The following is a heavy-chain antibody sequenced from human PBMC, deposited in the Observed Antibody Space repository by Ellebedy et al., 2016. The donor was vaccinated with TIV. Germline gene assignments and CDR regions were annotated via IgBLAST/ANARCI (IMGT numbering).Heavy chain of an antibody. D-gene: IGHD4-17*01. CDR1: GFTFSSYG. CDR3: AKGCMTTVTTPTDY. J-gene: IGHJ4*02. CDR2: IWYDGSNK. Sequence: GESLKISCAASGFTFSSYGMHWVCQAPGKGLEWVAVIWYDGSNKYYADSVKGRFTISRDNSKNTLYLQMNSLRAEDTAVYYCAKGCMTTVTTPTDYWGQGTLVTVSS. V-gene: IGHV3-30*02.